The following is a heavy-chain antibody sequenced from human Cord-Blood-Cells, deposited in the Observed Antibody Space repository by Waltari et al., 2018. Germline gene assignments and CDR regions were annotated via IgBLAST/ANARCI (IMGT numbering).Heavy chain of an antibody. CDR1: GFPVSTNY. V-gene: IGHV3-53*01. CDR2: IYSGGST. Sequence: EVQLVESGGGLIKPGGSLRLSCAASGFPVSTNYLSWFRQAPGKGLEWVSVIYSGGSTYYADSVKGRFTISRDNSKNTLYLQMNSLRAEDTAVYYCARGFCSSTSCYAFDIWGQGTMVTVSS. CDR3: ARGFCSSTSCYAFDI. D-gene: IGHD2-2*01. J-gene: IGHJ3*02.